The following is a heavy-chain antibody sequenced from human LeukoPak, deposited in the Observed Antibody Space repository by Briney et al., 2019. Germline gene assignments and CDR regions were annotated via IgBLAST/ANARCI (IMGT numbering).Heavy chain of an antibody. CDR2: INPNSGGT. CDR3: VRVGFEVGASTCNWFDP. J-gene: IGHJ5*02. V-gene: IGHV1-2*02. CDR1: GYTFTGYY. Sequence: ASVKVSCKASGYTFTGYYMHWVRQAPGQGLEWMGWINPNSGGTNYAQKFQGRVTMTRDTSISTAYMELSRLRSDDTAVYYCVRVGFEVGASTCNWFDPWGQGTLVTVSS. D-gene: IGHD1-26*01.